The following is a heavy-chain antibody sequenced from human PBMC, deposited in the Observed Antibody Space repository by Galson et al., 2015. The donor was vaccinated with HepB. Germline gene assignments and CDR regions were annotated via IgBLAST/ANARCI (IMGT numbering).Heavy chain of an antibody. Sequence: SLRLSCAASGFTFSSYSMSWVRQAPGKGLEWVSSISSSSSYIYYADSVKGRFTISRDNSKNTLYLQMNSLRAEDTAVYYCARDDPLNYWGQGTLVTVSS. V-gene: IGHV3-21*04. CDR2: ISSSSSYI. CDR3: ARDDPLNY. CDR1: GFTFSSYS. J-gene: IGHJ4*02.